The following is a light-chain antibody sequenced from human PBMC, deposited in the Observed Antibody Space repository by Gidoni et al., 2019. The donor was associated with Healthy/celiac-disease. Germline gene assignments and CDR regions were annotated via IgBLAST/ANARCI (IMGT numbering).Light chain of an antibody. Sequence: DIQMTQSPSSLSASVGDRVTITCRASQSISTYLNWYQQKPGKAPKLLIYAASSLQRGVPSRFSGSGSGTDFIFTISSLQPEDFATYYCQQSYSTQVTFGQGTRLEI. CDR3: QQSYSTQVT. J-gene: IGKJ5*01. CDR1: QSISTY. CDR2: AAS. V-gene: IGKV1-39*01.